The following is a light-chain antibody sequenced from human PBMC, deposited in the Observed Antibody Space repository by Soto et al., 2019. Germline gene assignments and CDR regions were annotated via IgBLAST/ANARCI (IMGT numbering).Light chain of an antibody. V-gene: IGLV1-40*01. CDR1: SSNIGAGFD. Sequence: QSVLTQPPSVSGAPGQGVTISCTGSSSNIGAGFDVHWYQQLPGTAPKLLIYGNTNRPSGVPDRFSGSKSGTSASLAITGLHAEDEADYYCQSYDSSLSTPVVFGGGTKLTVL. CDR2: GNT. J-gene: IGLJ2*01. CDR3: QSYDSSLSTPVV.